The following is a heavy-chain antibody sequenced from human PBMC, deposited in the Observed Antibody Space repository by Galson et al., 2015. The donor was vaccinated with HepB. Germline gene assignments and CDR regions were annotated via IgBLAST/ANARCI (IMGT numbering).Heavy chain of an antibody. D-gene: IGHD2-8*01. CDR1: GGSFNNNA. V-gene: IGHV1-69*13. J-gene: IGHJ3*02. CDR3: NGQFGAFDI. Sequence: SVKVSCKASGGSFNNNAITWVRQAPGQGLEWMGGIIPMSGATQYAKRFQGRVTIRADESTSIVSMEVGSLKSQDTAMYYCNGQFGAFDIWGQGTMVTVSS. CDR2: IIPMSGAT.